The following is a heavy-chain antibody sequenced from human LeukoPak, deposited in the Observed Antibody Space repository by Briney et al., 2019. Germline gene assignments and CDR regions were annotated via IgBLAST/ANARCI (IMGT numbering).Heavy chain of an antibody. CDR3: ARLAVAQTGLFDY. Sequence: ASVKVSCKTSGYRFTGYYMHWVRQAPGQGLEWMGIINPSNGYTTYAQKFQGRVTMTRDTSTSTVYMELSSLRSEDTAVYYCARLAVAQTGLFDYWGQGTLVTVSS. J-gene: IGHJ4*02. D-gene: IGHD6-19*01. V-gene: IGHV1-46*01. CDR2: INPSNGYT. CDR1: GYRFTGYY.